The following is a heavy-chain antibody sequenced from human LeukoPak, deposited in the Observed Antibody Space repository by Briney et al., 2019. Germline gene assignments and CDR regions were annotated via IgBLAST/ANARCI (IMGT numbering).Heavy chain of an antibody. CDR1: GFTFDDYT. D-gene: IGHD1-14*01. J-gene: IGHJ6*02. CDR3: AKDIRGDQPDRYYGMDV. CDR2: ISWDGGST. V-gene: IGHV3-43*01. Sequence: GGSLRLSCAASGFTFDDYTMHWVRQAPGKGLEWVSLISWDGGSTYYADSVKGRFTISRDNSKNSLYLQMNSLRTEDTALYYCAKDIRGDQPDRYYGMDVWGQGTTVTVSS.